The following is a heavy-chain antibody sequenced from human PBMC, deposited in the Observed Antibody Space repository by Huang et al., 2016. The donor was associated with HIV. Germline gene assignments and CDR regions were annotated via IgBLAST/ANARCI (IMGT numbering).Heavy chain of an antibody. D-gene: IGHD5-12*01. J-gene: IGHJ6*03. CDR2: RSYDGSNK. CDR1: RFTFSNSA. CDR3: ARDLWLRDLYYYYYMDV. Sequence: QVQLVASGGGVVQPGRSLRLSWAASRFTFSNSAMHWVRQAQGNGIEWVAVRSYDGSNKYYADSVKGRFTISRDNSKNTLYLQMNSLRAEDTAVYYCARDLWLRDLYYYYYMDVWGKGTTVTVSS. V-gene: IGHV3-30*01.